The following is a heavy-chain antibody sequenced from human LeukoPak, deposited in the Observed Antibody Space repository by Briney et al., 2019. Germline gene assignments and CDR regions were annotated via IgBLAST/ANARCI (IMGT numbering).Heavy chain of an antibody. J-gene: IGHJ4*02. D-gene: IGHD5-18*01. CDR1: GGTFSSYA. V-gene: IGHV1-69*01. CDR3: ARESSYGYLTDY. Sequence: GSSVKVSCTASGGTFSSYAISWVRQAPGQGLEWMGGIIPIFGTANYAQKFQGRVTITADESTSTAYMELSSLRSEDTAVYYCARESSYGYLTDYWGQGTLVTVSS. CDR2: IIPIFGTA.